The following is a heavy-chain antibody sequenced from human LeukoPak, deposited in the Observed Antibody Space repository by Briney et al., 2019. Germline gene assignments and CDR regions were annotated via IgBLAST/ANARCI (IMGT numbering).Heavy chain of an antibody. Sequence: GGSLRLSCAASGFTFSNFWMHWVRQAPGKGLEWVANINLEGSQKYYVDSLKGRFTISRDDANNLLYLQMNSLRAEDTAVYYCARDVDYANPRHDYWGQGTLVTVSS. J-gene: IGHJ4*02. D-gene: IGHD4/OR15-4a*01. CDR1: GFTFSNFW. V-gene: IGHV3-7*01. CDR3: ARDVDYANPRHDY. CDR2: INLEGSQK.